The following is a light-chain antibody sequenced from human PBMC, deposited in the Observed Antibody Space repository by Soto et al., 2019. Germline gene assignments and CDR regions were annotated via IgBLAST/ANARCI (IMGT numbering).Light chain of an antibody. J-gene: IGKJ4*01. Sequence: EIVMTQSPATLSVSPGERATLFCRASQSVSSNLAWYQQKPGQAPRLLIYGASTRATGIPARFSGSGSETDFTLTISRLEPEDFAVYYCQQYGRSPALSFGGGTKVGI. CDR1: QSVSSN. CDR3: QQYGRSPALS. CDR2: GAS. V-gene: IGKV3-15*01.